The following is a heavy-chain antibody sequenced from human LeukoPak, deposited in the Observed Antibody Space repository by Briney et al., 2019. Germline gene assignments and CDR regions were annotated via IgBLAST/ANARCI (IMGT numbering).Heavy chain of an antibody. CDR2: TYYRSKWYN. Sequence: SQTLSLTCAISGDSVSSNSAAWNWFRQSPSRGLEWLGRTYYRSKWYNDYAVSVKSRITINPDTSKNQFSLQLNSVTPEDTAVYYCARDPRASGLFAFDIWGQGTMVTVSS. CDR3: ARDPRASGLFAFDI. CDR1: GDSVSSNSAA. J-gene: IGHJ3*02. V-gene: IGHV6-1*01.